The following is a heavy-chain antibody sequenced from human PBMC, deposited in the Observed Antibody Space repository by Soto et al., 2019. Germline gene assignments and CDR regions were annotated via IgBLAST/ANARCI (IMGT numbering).Heavy chain of an antibody. Sequence: PGGSLRLSCAASGFTFSSYGMHWVRQAPGKGLEWVAVIWYDGSNKYYADSVKGRFTISRDNSKNTLYLQMNSLRAEDTAVYYCARDFGDVVATMIVTHCFDYWGQGTLVTVSS. V-gene: IGHV3-33*01. J-gene: IGHJ4*02. CDR2: IWYDGSNK. D-gene: IGHD3-22*01. CDR3: ARDFGDVVATMIVTHCFDY. CDR1: GFTFSSYG.